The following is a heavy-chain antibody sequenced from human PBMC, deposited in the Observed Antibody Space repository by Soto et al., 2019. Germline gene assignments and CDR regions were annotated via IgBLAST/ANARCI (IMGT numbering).Heavy chain of an antibody. J-gene: IGHJ4*02. V-gene: IGHV3-23*01. CDR1: GFTCNSYA. CDR3: ANSYSGRYFDY. Sequence: PGGALRLSCAGFGFTCNSYAMNWVCQAPGKGLEWVSGISGSGYSTNYADSVRGRFTISRDNSKKMLYLQLDSLRAEDTAIYYCANSYSGRYFDYWGQGVLVTV. D-gene: IGHD1-26*01. CDR2: ISGSGYST.